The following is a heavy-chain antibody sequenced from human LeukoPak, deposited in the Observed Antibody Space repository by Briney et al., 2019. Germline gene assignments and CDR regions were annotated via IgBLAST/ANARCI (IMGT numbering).Heavy chain of an antibody. V-gene: IGHV3-23*01. J-gene: IGHJ4*02. Sequence: GGSLRLSCAASGFTFSSYAMSWVRQAPGKGLEWVSAISSSGGDTYYADSVKGRFTMSRDMAKDTLYLQMNSLRAEDTAVYYCAKDLKAVLFAYFDYWGQGTLVTVSS. CDR3: AKDLKAVLFAYFDY. D-gene: IGHD3-16*01. CDR1: GFTFSSYA. CDR2: ISSSGGDT.